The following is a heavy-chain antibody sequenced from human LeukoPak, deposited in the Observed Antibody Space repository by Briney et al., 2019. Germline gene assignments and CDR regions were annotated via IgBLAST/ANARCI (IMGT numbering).Heavy chain of an antibody. V-gene: IGHV1-2*02. CDR1: GYTFTGYY. J-gene: IGHJ5*02. D-gene: IGHD3-22*01. CDR3: ARVPPPNYYDSSGHYYVNWFDP. Sequence: GASVKVSCKASGYTFTGYYMHWVRQAPGQGPEWMGWINPNSGGTNYAQKFQGRVTMTRDTSISTAYMELSRLRSDDTAVYYCARVPPPNYYDSSGHYYVNWFDPWGQGTLVTVSS. CDR2: INPNSGGT.